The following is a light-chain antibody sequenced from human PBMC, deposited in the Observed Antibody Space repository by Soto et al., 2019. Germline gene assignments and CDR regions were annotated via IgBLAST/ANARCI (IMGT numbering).Light chain of an antibody. Sequence: EVFLTQSPGTRSLSPVGRATLSCRASQSVSSYLAWYQQKPGQAPRLLIYDASNRAAGVPARFSGSGSGTDFTLTISSLEPEDFAIYYCQQRTNWPTFGQGTKVDIK. CDR2: DAS. J-gene: IGKJ1*01. CDR3: QQRTNWPT. CDR1: QSVSSY. V-gene: IGKV3-11*01.